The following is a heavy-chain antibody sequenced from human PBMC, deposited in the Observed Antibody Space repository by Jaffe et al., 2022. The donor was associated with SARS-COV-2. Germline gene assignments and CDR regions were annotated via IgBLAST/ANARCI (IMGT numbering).Heavy chain of an antibody. D-gene: IGHD6-13*01. Sequence: EVQLVESGGGLVKPGGSLRLSCAASGFTFSNYGMNWIRQTPGKGLEWVSYISSSGHLMYYADSLKGRFTISRDNAKSSLYLQMNSLRAEDTAVYFCATDWPAAAGIDTNYDRQPFDYWGQGTLVTVSS. CDR1: GFTFSNYG. CDR3: ATDWPAAAGIDTNYDRQPFDY. V-gene: IGHV3-21*01. CDR2: ISSSGHLM. J-gene: IGHJ4*02.